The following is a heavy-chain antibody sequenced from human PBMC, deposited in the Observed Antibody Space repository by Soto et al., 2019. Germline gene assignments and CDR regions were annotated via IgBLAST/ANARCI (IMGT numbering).Heavy chain of an antibody. Sequence: EAELLESGGGLVQPGGSIRLSCAASGFTFRSYAMTWVRQAPGKGLEWVSSTSGSGGTTFYADSVKGRFTISRNNFRNTLFLQMNSLRAEDTAVYYCARGPPYYFDSNAYYFGAFDIWGQGTMLTVSS. CDR2: TSGSGGTT. D-gene: IGHD3-22*01. CDR1: GFTFRSYA. CDR3: ARGPPYYFDSNAYYFGAFDI. V-gene: IGHV3-23*01. J-gene: IGHJ3*02.